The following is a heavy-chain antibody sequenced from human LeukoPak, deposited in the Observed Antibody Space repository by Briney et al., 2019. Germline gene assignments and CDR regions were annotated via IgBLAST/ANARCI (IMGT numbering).Heavy chain of an antibody. D-gene: IGHD2-15*01. V-gene: IGHV4-4*07. CDR1: GGSLSSYY. Sequence: SETLSPTCTVSGGSLSSYYRSWIRQPAGKGPEWIGRIYTSGSTNYNPSLKSRVTMSVDTSQNQFSLKPSSVTAADTAVYYCARGIVVVVAATLEDYYFDYWGQGTLVTVSS. CDR2: IYTSGST. CDR3: ARGIVVVVAATLEDYYFDY. J-gene: IGHJ4*02.